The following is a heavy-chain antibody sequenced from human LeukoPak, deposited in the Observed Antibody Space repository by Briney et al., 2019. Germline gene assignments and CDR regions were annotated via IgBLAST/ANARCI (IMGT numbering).Heavy chain of an antibody. CDR1: GFTFSTYW. J-gene: IGHJ4*02. CDR3: TRSPSLGGNYWGFDC. CDR2: LSPDGSSS. V-gene: IGHV3-74*01. Sequence: GGSLRLSCAASGFTFSTYWMHCVRQAPGEGLVWVSRLSPDGSSSVYADSVKGRFTVSRDNAKNTLYLQMNSLRAEDTAVYYCTRSPSLGGNYWGFDCWGQGALVTVSS. D-gene: IGHD1-26*01.